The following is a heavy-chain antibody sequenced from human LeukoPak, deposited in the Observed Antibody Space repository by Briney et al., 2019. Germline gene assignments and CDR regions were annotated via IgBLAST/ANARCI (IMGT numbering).Heavy chain of an antibody. J-gene: IGHJ4*02. CDR2: IGGSGGST. Sequence: GGSLRLSCAASGFTFSNYAMSWVRQSPGRGLEWVSAIGGSGGSTYYADSVKGRFTISRDNSKNTLYLQMNSLRAEDTAVYYCANDFHHGSWYYFGYWGQGTLVTVSS. D-gene: IGHD6-13*01. V-gene: IGHV3-23*01. CDR1: GFTFSNYA. CDR3: ANDFHHGSWYYFGY.